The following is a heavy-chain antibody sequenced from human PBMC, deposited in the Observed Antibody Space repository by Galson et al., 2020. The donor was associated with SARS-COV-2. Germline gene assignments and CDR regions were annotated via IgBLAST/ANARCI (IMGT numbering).Heavy chain of an antibody. D-gene: IGHD6-13*01. Sequence: SAAWNWIRQSPSRGLEWLGRTYYRSQWSTDYAVSVKSRITINPDTSKNQFSLQLNSVTPEDTAIYYCAGRVAGAGSLHIWGQGTMVIVSS. J-gene: IGHJ3*02. V-gene: IGHV6-1*01. CDR2: TYYRSQWST. CDR3: AGRVAGAGSLHI. CDR1: SAA.